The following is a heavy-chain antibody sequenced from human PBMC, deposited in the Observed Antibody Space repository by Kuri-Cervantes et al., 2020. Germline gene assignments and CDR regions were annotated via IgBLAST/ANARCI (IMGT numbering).Heavy chain of an antibody. CDR3: ATDVPLSGSYYYLLVY. D-gene: IGHD1-26*01. J-gene: IGHJ4*02. Sequence: ASVKVSCKVSGYTLTELSMHWVRQAPGKGLEWMGGFDPEDGETIYAQKFQGRVTMTEDTSTDTAYMELSSLRSEDTAVYYCATDVPLSGSYYYLLVYWGQGTLVTVSS. V-gene: IGHV1-24*01. CDR2: FDPEDGET. CDR1: GYTLTELS.